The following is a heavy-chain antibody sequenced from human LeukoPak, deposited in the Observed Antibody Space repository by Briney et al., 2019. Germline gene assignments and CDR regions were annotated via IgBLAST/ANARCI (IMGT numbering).Heavy chain of an antibody. CDR3: ARDLIEAASGAFDI. CDR2: IYYSGST. J-gene: IGHJ3*02. CDR1: GGSISSYY. D-gene: IGHD6-13*01. V-gene: IGHV4-59*01. Sequence: SETLSLTCTVSGGSISSYYWSWIRQPPGKGLEWIGYIYYSGSTNYNPSLKSRVTISVDTSKNQFSLKLSSVTAADTAVYYCARDLIEAASGAFDIWGQGTKVSVSS.